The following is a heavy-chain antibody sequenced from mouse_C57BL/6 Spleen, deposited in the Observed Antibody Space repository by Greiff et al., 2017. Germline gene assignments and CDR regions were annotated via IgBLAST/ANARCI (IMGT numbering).Heavy chain of an antibody. CDR2: INPNNGGT. CDR3: ATGNYDAWFAY. CDR1: GYTFTDYN. V-gene: IGHV1-22*01. D-gene: IGHD2-1*01. J-gene: IGHJ3*01. Sequence: EVQLQQSGPELVKPGASVKMSCKASGYTFTDYNMHWVKQSHGKSLEWIGYINPNNGGTSYNQKFKGKATVTVNKSSSTAYMELRSLTSEDSAVYYCATGNYDAWFAYWGQGTLVTVSA.